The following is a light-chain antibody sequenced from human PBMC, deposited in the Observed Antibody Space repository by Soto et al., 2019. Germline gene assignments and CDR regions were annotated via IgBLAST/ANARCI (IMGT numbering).Light chain of an antibody. CDR2: DVS. V-gene: IGLV2-14*01. J-gene: IGLJ1*01. CDR3: SSYTSSSTLLYV. Sequence: QSVLTQPASVSGSPGQSITISCTGTSSDVGGYNYVSWYQQHPGKAPKLMIYDVSNRPSGVSNRFSGSKSGNTASLTISGXQXXXXXXXXCSSYTSSSTLLYVFGTGTKLTVL. CDR1: SSDVGGYNY.